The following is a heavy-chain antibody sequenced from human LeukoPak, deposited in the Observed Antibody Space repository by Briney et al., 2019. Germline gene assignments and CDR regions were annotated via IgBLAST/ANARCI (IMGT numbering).Heavy chain of an antibody. CDR3: ARGLYYDILTGSYYYYGMDV. D-gene: IGHD3-9*01. V-gene: IGHV1-18*01. CDR1: GYTFTSYG. CDR2: ISAYNGNT. J-gene: IGHJ6*02. Sequence: GASVKVSCKASGYTFTSYGISWVRQAPGQGLEWMGWISAYNGNTNYAQKLQGRVTMTTDTSTNTAYMELRSLRSDDTAVYYCARGLYYDILTGSYYYYGMDVWGQGTTVTVSS.